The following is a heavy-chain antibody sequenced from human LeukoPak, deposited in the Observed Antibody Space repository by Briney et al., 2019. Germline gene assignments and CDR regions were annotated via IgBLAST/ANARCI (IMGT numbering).Heavy chain of an antibody. CDR1: GFTFSSYW. CDR3: ARARPSTVTTNYYGMDV. V-gene: IGHV3-74*01. J-gene: IGHJ6*02. D-gene: IGHD4-17*01. CDR2: INSDGSST. Sequence: GGSLRLSCAASGFTFSSYWMHWVRQAPGKGLVWVSRINSDGSSTSYADSVRGRFTISRDNAKNSLYLQMNSLRAEDTAVYYCARARPSTVTTNYYGMDVWGQGTTVTVSS.